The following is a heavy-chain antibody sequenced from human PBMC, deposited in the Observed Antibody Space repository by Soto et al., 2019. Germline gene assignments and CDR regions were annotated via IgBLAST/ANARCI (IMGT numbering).Heavy chain of an antibody. D-gene: IGHD3-10*01. CDR1: GGSFSGYY. Sequence: QVQLQQWGAGLLKPSETLSLTCAVYGGSFSGYYWSWIRQPPGKGLAWIGEIDHSGSTNYNPSLKSRVTISVDTSKSQFARKLSSETAAATAVYYCARVTYGSGSYGRPFDYWGQGTLVTVSS. CDR2: IDHSGST. V-gene: IGHV4-34*01. J-gene: IGHJ4*02. CDR3: ARVTYGSGSYGRPFDY.